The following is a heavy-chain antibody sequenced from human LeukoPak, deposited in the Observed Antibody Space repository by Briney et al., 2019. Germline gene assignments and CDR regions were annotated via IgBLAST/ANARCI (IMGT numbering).Heavy chain of an antibody. V-gene: IGHV4-34*01. Sequence: SETLSLTCAVYGGSFSGYYWSWIRQPPGKGLEWIGEIDHSGSTNYNPSLKSRVTISVDTSKNQFSLKLSSVTAADTAVYYCAELRVSDYWGQGTLVTVSS. J-gene: IGHJ4*02. D-gene: IGHD3-10*01. CDR2: IDHSGST. CDR1: GGSFSGYY. CDR3: AELRVSDY.